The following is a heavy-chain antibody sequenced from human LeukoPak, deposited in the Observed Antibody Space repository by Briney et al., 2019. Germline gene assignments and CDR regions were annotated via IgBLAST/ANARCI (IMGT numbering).Heavy chain of an antibody. J-gene: IGHJ4*02. CDR1: GYTFTSYY. D-gene: IGHD6-19*01. CDR2: INPNSGGR. V-gene: IGHV1-2*02. CDR3: TRIPTVAGDAAFDY. Sequence: ASVKVSCKASGYTFTSYYMHWVRQAPGQGLEWMGWINPNSGGRNYAQKFQGRVTMTRDTSISTAYMELSGLRSDDTAVYYCTRIPTVAGDAAFDYWGQGTLVTVSS.